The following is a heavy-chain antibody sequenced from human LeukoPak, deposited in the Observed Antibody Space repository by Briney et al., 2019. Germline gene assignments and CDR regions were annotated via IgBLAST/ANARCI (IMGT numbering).Heavy chain of an antibody. CDR2: IIPIFGTA. D-gene: IGHD6-13*01. CDR1: GGTFSSYA. CDR3: ARVPSSSWYTAGWFDP. J-gene: IGHJ5*02. V-gene: IGHV1-69*05. Sequence: SVKVSCKASGGTFSSYAISWVRQAPGQGPEWMGGIIPIFGTANYAQKFQGRVTITTDESTSTAYMELSSLRSEDTAVYYCARVPSSSWYTAGWFDPWGQGTLVTVSS.